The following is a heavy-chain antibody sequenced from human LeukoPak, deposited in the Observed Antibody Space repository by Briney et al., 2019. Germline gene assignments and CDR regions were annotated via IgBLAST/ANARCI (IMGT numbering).Heavy chain of an antibody. CDR3: ERGRNSGWYEFVGQFDY. CDR2: IYTGGST. Sequence: PGGSLRLSWAASGFIVSSNYMSWVRQAPGKGLEWGSVIYTGGSTHYADSMKGRFTISRDNSKNTLYLQMNSLRAEDTSVYYCERGRNSGWYEFVGQFDYWGQGTLVTVSS. J-gene: IGHJ4*02. V-gene: IGHV3-66*01. CDR1: GFIVSSNY. D-gene: IGHD6-19*01.